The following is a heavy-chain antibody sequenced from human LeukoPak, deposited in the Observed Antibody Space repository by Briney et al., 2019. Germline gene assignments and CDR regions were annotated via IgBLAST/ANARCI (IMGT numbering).Heavy chain of an antibody. D-gene: IGHD4-11*01. V-gene: IGHV3-53*01. Sequence: GGSLRLSCAASGFTVSSNYMSWVRQAPGKGLEWVSLISSVGSTYYADSVKGRFTISRDNSKNTLYLQMNSLRAEDTAVYYCARDQYTSNWYVHHWGQGTLVAVSS. CDR3: ARDQYTSNWYVHH. J-gene: IGHJ1*01. CDR2: ISSVGST. CDR1: GFTVSSNY.